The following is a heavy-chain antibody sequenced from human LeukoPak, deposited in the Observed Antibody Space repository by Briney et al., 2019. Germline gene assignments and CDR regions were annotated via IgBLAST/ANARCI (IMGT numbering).Heavy chain of an antibody. Sequence: ASVKVSCKASGYTFTGYYMHWVRQAPGQGLEWMGWINPNSGGTNYAQKFQGRVTMTRDTSISTAYTELSRLRSDDTAVYYCARDLLYSSSSSSDYWGQGTLVTVSS. J-gene: IGHJ4*02. CDR3: ARDLLYSSSSSSDY. V-gene: IGHV1-2*02. CDR1: GYTFTGYY. D-gene: IGHD6-6*01. CDR2: INPNSGGT.